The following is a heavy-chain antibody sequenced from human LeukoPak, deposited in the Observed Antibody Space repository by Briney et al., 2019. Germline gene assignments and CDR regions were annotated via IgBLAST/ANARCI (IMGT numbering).Heavy chain of an antibody. CDR2: MSYDGTHK. V-gene: IGHV3-30*18. CDR1: GFTFSNFG. D-gene: IGHD4-17*01. CDR3: AKDFGYGDCFDS. Sequence: PGGSLRLSCAASGFTFSNFGLHWVRQAPGKGLEWVAFMSYDGTHKYYSDSVRGRFTISRDNSKNTLFLQMNSLRAEDTAVYYCAKDFGYGDCFDSWGQGTLVIASS. J-gene: IGHJ4*02.